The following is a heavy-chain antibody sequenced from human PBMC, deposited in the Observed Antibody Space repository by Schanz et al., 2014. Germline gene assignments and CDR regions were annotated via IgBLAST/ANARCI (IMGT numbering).Heavy chain of an antibody. J-gene: IGHJ4*02. D-gene: IGHD6-13*01. CDR3: ARDSGSSSWYPSDY. CDR2: IYSSGST. CDR1: GFTVSNSY. Sequence: EVQLVESGGGLVQPGGSLRLSCAASGFTVSNSYIHWVRQAPGKGLEWVSTIYSSGSTYYADSVRGRFTISRDNSKNTLYLQMNNLRAEDTALYYCARDSGSSSWYPSDYWGQGSLVTVSS. V-gene: IGHV3-53*01.